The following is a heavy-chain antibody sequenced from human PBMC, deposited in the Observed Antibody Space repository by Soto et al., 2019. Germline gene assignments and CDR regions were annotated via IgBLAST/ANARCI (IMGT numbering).Heavy chain of an antibody. D-gene: IGHD4-17*01. CDR1: GFSLSTSGVG. J-gene: IGHJ1*01. CDR2: IYWDDDK. V-gene: IGHV2-5*02. Sequence: QITLKESGPTLVKPTQTLTLTCTFSGFSLSTSGVGVGWIRQPPGKALEWLALIYWDDDKRYSPSLKSRLTITKDTSKNQVVLTMTNMDLVDTATYYCARINYYGDVEYFQHWGQGTLVTVSS. CDR3: ARINYYGDVEYFQH.